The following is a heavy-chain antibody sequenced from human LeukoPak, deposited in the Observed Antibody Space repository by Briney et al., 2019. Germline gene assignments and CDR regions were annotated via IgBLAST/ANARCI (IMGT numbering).Heavy chain of an antibody. D-gene: IGHD2-2*02. J-gene: IGHJ4*02. Sequence: ASVKVSCKASGGTFSSYAISWVRQAPGQGLEWMGRIIPILGIANYAQKFQGRVTITADKSTSTAYMELSSLRSEDTAVYYCARELVVPAAIWREGFDYWGQGTLVTVSS. CDR3: ARELVVPAAIWREGFDY. V-gene: IGHV1-69*04. CDR1: GGTFSSYA. CDR2: IIPILGIA.